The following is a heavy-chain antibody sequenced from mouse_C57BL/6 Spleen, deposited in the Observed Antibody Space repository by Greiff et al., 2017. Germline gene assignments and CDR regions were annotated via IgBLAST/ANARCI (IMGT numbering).Heavy chain of an antibody. Sequence: VQLQQPGAELVMPGASVKLSCKASGYTFTSYWMHWVKQRPGQGLEWIGEIDPSDSYTNYNQKFKGKSTLTVDKSSSTAYMQLSSLTSEDSAVYYCASGGYDGYYGGYFDYWGQGTTLTVSS. J-gene: IGHJ2*01. D-gene: IGHD2-3*01. CDR2: IDPSDSYT. V-gene: IGHV1-69*01. CDR1: GYTFTSYW. CDR3: ASGGYDGYYGGYFDY.